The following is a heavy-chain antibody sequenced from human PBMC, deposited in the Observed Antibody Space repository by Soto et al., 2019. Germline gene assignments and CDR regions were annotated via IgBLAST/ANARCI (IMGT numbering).Heavy chain of an antibody. V-gene: IGHV3-30-3*01. CDR3: ARDAPNYYFHY. CDR2: ISYDGSNK. CDR1: GFTFSSYA. D-gene: IGHD1-1*01. J-gene: IGHJ4*02. Sequence: QVHLVESGGGVVQPGRSLRLSCAASGFTFSSYAMHWARQAPGKGLEWVAVISYDGSNKYYADSVRGRFTISRDNSKNTLYLQMDSLRAEDTAVYYCARDAPNYYFHYWGQGTLVTVSS.